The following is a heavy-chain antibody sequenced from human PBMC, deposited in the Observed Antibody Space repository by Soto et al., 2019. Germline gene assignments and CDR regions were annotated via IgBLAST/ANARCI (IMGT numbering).Heavy chain of an antibody. CDR3: VRVGGYYGDFPNFDY. Sequence: SSQTLSLTCTISGGSISPYHWSWIRQPPGKGLEWIGDISYTGRTKYNPSLQSRVTMSLGTSKNHFYLTPTSVTAADTAVYYCVRVGGYYGDFPNFDYWGQGALVTVSS. D-gene: IGHD4-17*01. CDR2: ISYTGRT. J-gene: IGHJ4*02. CDR1: GGSISPYH. V-gene: IGHV4-59*13.